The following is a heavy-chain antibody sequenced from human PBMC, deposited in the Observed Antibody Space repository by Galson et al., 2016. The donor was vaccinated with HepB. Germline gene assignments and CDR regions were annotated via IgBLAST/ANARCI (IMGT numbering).Heavy chain of an antibody. Sequence: SVKVSCKASGGTFSRYAIHWVRQAPGQGLEWMGAIIPVFGAANYAQKFQGRVTITADESTTTAYIELTTLRSEDTATYYCAREQRESPQYYGMDVWGQGTAVTVSS. D-gene: IGHD3-16*01. V-gene: IGHV1-69*13. J-gene: IGHJ6*02. CDR3: AREQRESPQYYGMDV. CDR2: IIPVFGAA. CDR1: GGTFSRYA.